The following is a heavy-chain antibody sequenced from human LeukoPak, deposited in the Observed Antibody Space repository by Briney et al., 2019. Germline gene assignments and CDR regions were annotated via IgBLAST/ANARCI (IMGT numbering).Heavy chain of an antibody. D-gene: IGHD2-21*01. CDR3: ANLNLIPGEDYFDY. CDR1: RFTLSTYA. CDR2: IGGGGAGT. J-gene: IGHJ4*02. V-gene: IGHV3-23*01. Sequence: PGGSLRLSCAVSRFTLSTYAMTWVRQAPGKGLEWVSTIGGGGAGTYYADSVKGRFTISRDSSKDTLYLQMNSLRAEDTAVYYCANLNLIPGEDYFDYWGQGTLVSVSS.